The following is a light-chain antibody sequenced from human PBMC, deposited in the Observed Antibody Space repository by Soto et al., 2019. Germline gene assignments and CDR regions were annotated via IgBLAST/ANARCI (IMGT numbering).Light chain of an antibody. CDR2: DVN. V-gene: IGLV2-11*01. J-gene: IGLJ1*01. CDR1: SSDVGDYSY. Sequence: QSALTQPRSVSGSPGQSVTISCTGTSSDVGDYSYVSWYQQHPGKGPKVMIYDVNKRPSGVPDRFSGSKSGNTASLTISGLQAEDDADYYCCSYAGSYTFVFGSGTRSPS. CDR3: CSYAGSYTFV.